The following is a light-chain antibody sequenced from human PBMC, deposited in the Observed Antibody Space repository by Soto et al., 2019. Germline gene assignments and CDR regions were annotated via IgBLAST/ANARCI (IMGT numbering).Light chain of an antibody. J-gene: IGKJ2*01. V-gene: IGKV3-15*01. Sequence: EIVMTQSPANLSVSPGERATLSCRASQSVSSNLAWYQHKPGQGPRLLIYGASTRATGIAARFSGSGSGAEFPLTISSRQSEDFAVYYCQQYNKWPPYTFGQGTKVEIK. CDR3: QQYNKWPPYT. CDR2: GAS. CDR1: QSVSSN.